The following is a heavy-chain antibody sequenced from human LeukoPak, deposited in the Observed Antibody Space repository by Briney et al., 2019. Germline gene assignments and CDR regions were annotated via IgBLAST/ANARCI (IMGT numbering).Heavy chain of an antibody. V-gene: IGHV1-69*06. J-gene: IGHJ4*02. Sequence: SVKVSCKASGGTFSSYAISWVRQAPGQGLEWMGRIIPIFGTANYAQKFQGRVTITADKSTSTAYMGLSSLRSEDTAVYYCARDGRGYSYGSEPFYFDYWGQGTLVTVSS. CDR3: ARDGRGYSYGSEPFYFDY. CDR2: IIPIFGTA. D-gene: IGHD5-18*01. CDR1: GGTFSSYA.